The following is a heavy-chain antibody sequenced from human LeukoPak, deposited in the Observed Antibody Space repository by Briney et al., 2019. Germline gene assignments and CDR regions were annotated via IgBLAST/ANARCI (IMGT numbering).Heavy chain of an antibody. J-gene: IGHJ6*03. D-gene: IGHD1-14*01. CDR1: GYSFTSYW. CDR2: IYPGDSDT. Sequence: GESLKISCKGSGYSFTSYWIAWVRQMAGKGLEWMGIIYPGDSDTRYSPSFRGQVTISADRSISTAFLQWSSLKASDTPMYYCARHSRYNYYYMDVWGKGTTVTVSS. CDR3: ARHSRYNYYYMDV. V-gene: IGHV5-51*01.